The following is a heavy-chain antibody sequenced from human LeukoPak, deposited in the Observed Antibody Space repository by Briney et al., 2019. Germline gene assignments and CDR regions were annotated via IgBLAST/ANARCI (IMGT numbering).Heavy chain of an antibody. D-gene: IGHD3-10*01. CDR2: ISWDGGST. J-gene: IGHJ6*03. CDR3: AKGDYYGSGSPYYYYMDV. Sequence: GGSLRLSCAASGFTFDDYTMHWVRQAPGKGLEWVSLISWDGGSTYYADSVKGRFTISRDNSKNSLYLQMNSLRTEDTALYYCAKGDYYGSGSPYYYYMDVWGKGTTVTISS. CDR1: GFTFDDYT. V-gene: IGHV3-43*01.